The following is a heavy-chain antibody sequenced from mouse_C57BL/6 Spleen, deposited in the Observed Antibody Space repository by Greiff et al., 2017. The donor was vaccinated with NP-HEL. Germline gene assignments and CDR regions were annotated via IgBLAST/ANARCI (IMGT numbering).Heavy chain of an antibody. CDR2: INPGSGGT. Sequence: VQLQQSGAELVRPGTSVKVSCKASGYAFTNYLIEWVKQRPGQGLEWIGVINPGSGGTNYTEKFKGKATLTADKSSSTAYMQLSSLTSEDSAVYFCARVRTAPLDYYAMDDWGQGTSVTVSS. CDR1: GYAFTNYL. D-gene: IGHD1-1*01. J-gene: IGHJ4*01. CDR3: ARVRTAPLDYYAMDD. V-gene: IGHV1-54*01.